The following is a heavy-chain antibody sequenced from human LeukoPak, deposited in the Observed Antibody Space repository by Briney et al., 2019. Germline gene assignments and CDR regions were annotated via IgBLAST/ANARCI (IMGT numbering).Heavy chain of an antibody. D-gene: IGHD3-22*01. CDR1: GGTLSSYA. V-gene: IGHV1-69*05. Sequence: SVKVSCKASGGTLSSYAFSWVRQAPGQWLEWMGGIIPIFGTANYARKFQGRVTITTDESTSTAYMELSSLRSEDTAVYYCARARSPSSGYLLRDHNWFDPWGQGTLVTVSS. J-gene: IGHJ5*02. CDR2: IIPIFGTA. CDR3: ARARSPSSGYLLRDHNWFDP.